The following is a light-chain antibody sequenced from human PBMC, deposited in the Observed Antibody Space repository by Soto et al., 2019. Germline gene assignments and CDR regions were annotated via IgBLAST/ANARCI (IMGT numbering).Light chain of an antibody. CDR3: CSYAGSRYV. V-gene: IGLV2-11*01. CDR1: SSDVGAYSY. CDR2: DVS. J-gene: IGLJ1*01. Sequence: QSALTQPASVSGSPGQSITISCTGTSSDVGAYSYVSWYQQHPGKAPKLMIYDVSKRPSGVPDRFSGSKSGNTASLTISGLQAEDEADYYCCSYAGSRYVFGTGTKLTVL.